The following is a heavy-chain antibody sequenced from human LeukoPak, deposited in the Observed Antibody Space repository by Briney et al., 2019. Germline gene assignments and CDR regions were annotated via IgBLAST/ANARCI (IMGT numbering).Heavy chain of an antibody. J-gene: IGHJ5*02. V-gene: IGHV1-2*06. CDR1: GYSFADYY. CDR3: ARDIVGATRWS. D-gene: IGHD1-26*01. Sequence: ASVKVSCKASGYSFADYYIHWVRQAPGQGLEWMGRINPKSGGTDYAQNFQGRVTMTRDTSITTAYMELSSLRSDDTAVYYCARDIVGATRWSWGQGTLVTVSP. CDR2: INPKSGGT.